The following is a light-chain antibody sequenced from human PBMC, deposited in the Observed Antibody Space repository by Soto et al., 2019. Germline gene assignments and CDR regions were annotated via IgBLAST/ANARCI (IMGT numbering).Light chain of an antibody. J-gene: IGKJ4*01. CDR2: VAS. V-gene: IGKV3-15*01. Sequence: EIVMTQSPATLSVSPGERATLSCRASQSVSSNLAWYQQKPGQTPKLLIYVASTRATGIPARFSGSVSGTYFTLTISSLQSEDFAVYYCQQYNVWPLTFGGGTKVEFK. CDR3: QQYNVWPLT. CDR1: QSVSSN.